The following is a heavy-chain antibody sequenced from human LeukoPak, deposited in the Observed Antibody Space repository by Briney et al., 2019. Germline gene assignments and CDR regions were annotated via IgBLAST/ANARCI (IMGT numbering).Heavy chain of an antibody. CDR1: GGTFSSCA. CDR3: AREGPLRDFWSGYYSDY. CDR2: IIPIFGTA. D-gene: IGHD3-3*01. V-gene: IGHV1-69*05. J-gene: IGHJ4*02. Sequence: SVKVSCKASGGTFSSCAISWVRQAPGQGLEWMGRIIPIFGTANYAQKFQGRVTITTDESTSTAYMELSSLRSEDTAVYYCAREGPLRDFWSGYYSDYWGQGTLVTVSS.